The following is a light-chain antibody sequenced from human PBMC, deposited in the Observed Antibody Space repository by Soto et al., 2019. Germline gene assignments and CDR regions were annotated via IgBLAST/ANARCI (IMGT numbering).Light chain of an antibody. V-gene: IGKV3-15*01. CDR2: GAS. J-gene: IGKJ1*01. Sequence: IMMTQSPAALSVSPGERAALSGRASRNVSSNLAWYLQKPGQSPRLLIYGASTRAADFPARFSGSGSGTEFTLTISSLQSEDFAFYYCQQYDDWPWTFGEGTKVDIK. CDR1: RNVSSN. CDR3: QQYDDWPWT.